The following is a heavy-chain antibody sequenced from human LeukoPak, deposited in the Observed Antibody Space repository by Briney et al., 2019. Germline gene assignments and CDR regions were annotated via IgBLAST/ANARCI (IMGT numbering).Heavy chain of an antibody. D-gene: IGHD1-26*01. CDR3: ARNGLGEWELLHV. V-gene: IGHV3-74*01. CDR2: INRDGSII. Sequence: GGSLRLSCAASGFTFSRYWMHWVRQVPGKGLVWVSRINRDGSIISYADSVRGRFTIPRDNAQNTLYLQMNGLRAEDTAVYYCARNGLGEWELLHVWGQGTLVTVSS. J-gene: IGHJ4*02. CDR1: GFTFSRYW.